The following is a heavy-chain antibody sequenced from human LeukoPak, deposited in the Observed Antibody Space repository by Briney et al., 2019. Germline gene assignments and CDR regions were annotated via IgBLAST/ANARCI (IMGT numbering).Heavy chain of an antibody. CDR3: ARGSAYCGGDCSTPSFDY. J-gene: IGHJ4*02. V-gene: IGHV4-34*01. CDR1: GGSFSGYY. D-gene: IGHD2-21*02. Sequence: SETLSLTCAVYGGSFSGYYWSWIRQPPGKGLEWIGEISHSGSTNYNPSLKSRVTISVDTSKNQFSLKLSSVTAADTAVYYCARGSAYCGGDCSTPSFDYWGQGTLVTVSS. CDR2: ISHSGST.